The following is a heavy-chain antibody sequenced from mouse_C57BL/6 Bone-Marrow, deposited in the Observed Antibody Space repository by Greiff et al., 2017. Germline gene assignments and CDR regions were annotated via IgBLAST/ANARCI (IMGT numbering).Heavy chain of an antibody. D-gene: IGHD2-12*01. J-gene: IGHJ1*03. CDR3: TTSFYDEDWYFDV. CDR1: GFNIKDDY. V-gene: IGHV14-4*01. Sequence: VQLQQSGAELVRPGASVTLSCTASGFNIKDDYMHWVKQRPEQGLEWIGWIDPENGDTEYASKFQGKATITADTSSNTAYLQLSSLTSEDTAVYYCTTSFYDEDWYFDVWGTGTTVTVSS. CDR2: IDPENGDT.